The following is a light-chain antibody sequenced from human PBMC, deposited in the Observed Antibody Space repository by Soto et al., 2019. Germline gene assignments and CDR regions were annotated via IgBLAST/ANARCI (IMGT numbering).Light chain of an antibody. Sequence: EIVLTQSPGTLSLSPGQRGTLSCRASQNIRSNYVAWFQQKPGQPPRLLIYGAINRASGIPDRFGGGGSGTEFTLTITSLEPEDFVVYYCPQYHSPPLTFGQGTKVEFK. CDR3: PQYHSPPLT. J-gene: IGKJ1*01. V-gene: IGKV3-20*01. CDR1: QNIRSNY. CDR2: GAI.